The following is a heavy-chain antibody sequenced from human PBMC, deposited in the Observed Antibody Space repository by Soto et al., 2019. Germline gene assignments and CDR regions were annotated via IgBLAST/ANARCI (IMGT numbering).Heavy chain of an antibody. CDR2: INPNSGGT. V-gene: IGHV1-2*04. CDR1: GYTFTGYY. CDR3: ARDYLRSDIVATPLFAFDL. Sequence: GASVKVSCKASGYTFTGYYMHWVRQAPGQGLEWMGWINPNSGGTNYAQKFQGWVTMTRDTSISTAYMELSRLRSDDTAVYYCARDYLRSDIVATPLFAFDLWGQGTMVTVSS. D-gene: IGHD5-12*01. J-gene: IGHJ3*01.